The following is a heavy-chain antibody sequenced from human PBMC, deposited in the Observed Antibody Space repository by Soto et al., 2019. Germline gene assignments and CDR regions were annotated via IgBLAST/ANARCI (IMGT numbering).Heavy chain of an antibody. CDR3: ARVERGTATTVVDAFDI. CDR1: GGFVSSGSYY. V-gene: IGHV4-34*01. D-gene: IGHD1-1*01. CDR2: MSHSGGT. J-gene: IGHJ3*02. Sequence: QVQLQQWGAGLLKPSETLSLTCAVYGGFVSSGSYYWSWIRQPPGKGLEWIGEMSHSGGTHFNPSHKSRVTISVDTSKKQSSLKMTSVTAADTALYYCARVERGTATTVVDAFDIWGPGKMVTVSS.